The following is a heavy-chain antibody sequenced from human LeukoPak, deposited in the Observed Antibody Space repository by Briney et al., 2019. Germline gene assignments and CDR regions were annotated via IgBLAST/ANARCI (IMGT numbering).Heavy chain of an antibody. Sequence: SDTLSLTCAVSGYSISSGNWWGWIRQPAGKGLEWIGRIYTSGSTNYNPSLKSRVTMSVDTSKNQFSLKLSSVTAADTAVYYCARGLGATTTLFDYWGQGTLVTVSS. CDR2: IYTSGST. V-gene: IGHV4-28*03. D-gene: IGHD1-26*01. J-gene: IGHJ4*02. CDR1: GYSISSGNW. CDR3: ARGLGATTTLFDY.